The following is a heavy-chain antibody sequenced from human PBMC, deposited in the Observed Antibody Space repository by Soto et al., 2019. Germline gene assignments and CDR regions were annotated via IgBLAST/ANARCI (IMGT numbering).Heavy chain of an antibody. CDR1: GYTFTSYD. D-gene: IGHD1-7*01. V-gene: IGHV1-8*01. Sequence: QVQLVQSGAEVKKPGASVKVSCKASGYTFTSYDINWVRQATGQGLEWMGWMNPNSGNTAYAQKFQGRVTMTRNTSISTACLELSSLRSEDTAVYDCARERTGPKYLDYRCQGTLVTVSS. CDR3: ARERTGPKYLDY. J-gene: IGHJ4*02. CDR2: MNPNSGNT.